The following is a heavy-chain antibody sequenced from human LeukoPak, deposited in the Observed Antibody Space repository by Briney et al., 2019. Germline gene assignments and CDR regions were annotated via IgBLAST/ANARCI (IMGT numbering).Heavy chain of an antibody. V-gene: IGHV3-23*01. CDR2: ISGNGGST. Sequence: GGSLRLSCAASGFTLSSYAMSWVRLAPGKGLEWVSSISGNGGSTYYADSVKGRFTISRDNSRDTLYLQMNSLRAEDTAVYYCAKASHYDILTGYSPNWYFDLWGRGTLVTVSS. J-gene: IGHJ2*01. CDR3: AKASHYDILTGYSPNWYFDL. CDR1: GFTLSSYA. D-gene: IGHD3-9*01.